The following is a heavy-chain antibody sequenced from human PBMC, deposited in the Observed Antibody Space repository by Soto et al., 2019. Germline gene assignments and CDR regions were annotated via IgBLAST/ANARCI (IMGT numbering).Heavy chain of an antibody. J-gene: IGHJ5*02. Sequence: QVQLQESGPGLVKPSQTLSLTCTVSGGSISSGGYYWSWIRQHPGKGLEWIGYIYYSGSTYYNPSLKSRVTISVDTSKNQFSLKLSSVTAADTAVYYCARGATMTTVITPWFDPWGQGTLVTVSS. D-gene: IGHD4-17*01. CDR1: GGSISSGGYY. CDR2: IYYSGST. V-gene: IGHV4-31*03. CDR3: ARGATMTTVITPWFDP.